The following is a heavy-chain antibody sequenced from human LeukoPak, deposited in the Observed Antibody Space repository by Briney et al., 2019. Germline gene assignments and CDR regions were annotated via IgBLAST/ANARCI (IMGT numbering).Heavy chain of an antibody. Sequence: GGSLRLSCAASGFTFSSYSMNWVRQAPGKWLEWVSSISSSSSYIYYADSVKGRFTISRDNAKNSLYLQMNSLRAEDTAVYYCARAGRFCSGGSCFDDYWGQGTLVTVSS. CDR3: ARAGRFCSGGSCFDDY. CDR2: ISSSSSYI. V-gene: IGHV3-21*01. J-gene: IGHJ4*02. CDR1: GFTFSSYS. D-gene: IGHD2-15*01.